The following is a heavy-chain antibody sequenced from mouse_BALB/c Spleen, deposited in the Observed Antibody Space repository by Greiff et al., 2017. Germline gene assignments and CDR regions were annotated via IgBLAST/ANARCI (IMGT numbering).Heavy chain of an antibody. Sequence: QVQLQQSGAELARPGASVKMSCKASGYTFTSYTMHWVKQRPGQGLEWIGYINPSSGYTNYNQKFKDKATLTADKSSSTAYMQLSSLTSEDSAVYYCERYRYGQGYAMDYGGQGTSVTVSS. CDR2: INPSSGYT. V-gene: IGHV1-4*01. CDR1: GYTFTSYT. J-gene: IGHJ4*01. D-gene: IGHD2-14*01. CDR3: ERYRYGQGYAMDY.